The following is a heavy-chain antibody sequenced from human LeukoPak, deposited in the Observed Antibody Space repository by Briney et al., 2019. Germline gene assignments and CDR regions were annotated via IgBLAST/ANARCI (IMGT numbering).Heavy chain of an antibody. V-gene: IGHV4-31*03. Sequence: SQTLSLTCTVSGGSISSGGYSWSWIRQHPGKGLEWIGYIYYSGSTYYNPSLKSRVTISVDTSKNQFSLKLSSVTAADTAVYYCARSPYYYDSSGYYYFDYWGQGTLVTVSS. D-gene: IGHD3-22*01. CDR2: IYYSGST. CDR1: GGSISSGGYS. CDR3: ARSPYYYDSSGYYYFDY. J-gene: IGHJ4*02.